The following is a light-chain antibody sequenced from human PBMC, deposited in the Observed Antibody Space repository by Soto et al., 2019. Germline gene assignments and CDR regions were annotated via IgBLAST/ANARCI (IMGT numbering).Light chain of an antibody. CDR3: QQRSNWPPLT. Sequence: EIVWTQAPATLSLSPGERATLSCMASQSVSSYLAWYQQKPGQAPRLLIYDASNRATGIPARFSGSGSGTDFTLTISNLEPEDFAVYYCQQRSNWPPLTVGGGTKVEIK. J-gene: IGKJ4*01. CDR1: QSVSSY. V-gene: IGKV3-11*01. CDR2: DAS.